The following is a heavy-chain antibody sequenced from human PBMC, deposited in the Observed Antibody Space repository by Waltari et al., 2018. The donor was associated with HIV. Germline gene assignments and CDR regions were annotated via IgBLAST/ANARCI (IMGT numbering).Heavy chain of an antibody. V-gene: IGHV3-74*01. D-gene: IGHD3-10*02. CDR1: GYSISRYW. Sequence: VQLEESGGASVQPGGSLRLSCAASGYSISRYWLHGVRQTPGKGLVWVSRMNEDGNRIDYAGSVRGRFTISRDSAKNTLFLQMNSLRDEDTAMYYCIRDMFGEYDYWGQGALVTVSS. CDR2: MNEDGNRI. J-gene: IGHJ4*02. CDR3: IRDMFGEYDY.